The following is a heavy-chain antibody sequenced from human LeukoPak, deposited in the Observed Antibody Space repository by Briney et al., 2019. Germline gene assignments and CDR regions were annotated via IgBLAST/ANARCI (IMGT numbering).Heavy chain of an antibody. V-gene: IGHV3-23*01. CDR1: GFTFSSNG. CDR3: AKDPPTVMANAFHI. D-gene: IGHD5-18*01. Sequence: GESLRLSCAASGFTFSSNGMSWVRQAPGKGLEWVSSISGSGGTTYYADSVKGRFTISRDNSKNTLYLQMNSLRADDTAVYSCAKDPPTVMANAFHIWGQGTMVTVS. CDR2: ISGSGGTT. J-gene: IGHJ3*02.